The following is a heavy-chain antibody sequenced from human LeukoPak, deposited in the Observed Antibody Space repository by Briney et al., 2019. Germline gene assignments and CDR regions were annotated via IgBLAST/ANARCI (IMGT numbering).Heavy chain of an antibody. J-gene: IGHJ5*02. V-gene: IGHV3-30*04. CDR1: GFTFSDYA. CDR2: ISYHDGSSK. Sequence: GMSLRLSCAGSGFTFSDYAIHWVRQAPGKGLEWVAVISYHDGSSKYYAASVKGRFTISRDNSKNALYLQMNSLRAEDTAVYYCARDITTRRGWFDPWGQGTLVTVSS. D-gene: IGHD1-1*01. CDR3: ARDITTRRGWFDP.